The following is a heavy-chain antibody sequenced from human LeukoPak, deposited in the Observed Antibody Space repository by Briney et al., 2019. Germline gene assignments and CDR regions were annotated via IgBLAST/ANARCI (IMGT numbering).Heavy chain of an antibody. CDR2: SNVGNGNT. CDR3: ARGKDGSSWIVDF. V-gene: IGHV1-3*02. D-gene: IGHD6-13*01. J-gene: IGHJ3*01. CDR1: GYTFTSYG. Sequence: ASVKVSCKASGYTFTSYGMHWVRQAPGQRLEWMGWSNVGNGNTRYSQEFQGRVTFTRDTSASTAYMELSNLRSEDMAVYYCARGKDGSSWIVDFWGQGTMVTVSS.